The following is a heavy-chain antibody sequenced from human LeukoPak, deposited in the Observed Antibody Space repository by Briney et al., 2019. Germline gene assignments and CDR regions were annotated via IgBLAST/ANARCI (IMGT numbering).Heavy chain of an antibody. V-gene: IGHV3-23*01. J-gene: IGHJ4*02. CDR3: AKVYGDDFWSGYLFDY. Sequence: GGSLRLSCAASGFTFSSYAMSWVRQAPGKGLEWVSAISGSGGSTYYADSVKGRFTISRDNSKNTLYLQMNSLRAEDTAVYYCAKVYGDDFWSGYLFDYWGQETLVTVSS. CDR1: GFTFSSYA. CDR2: ISGSGGST. D-gene: IGHD3-3*01.